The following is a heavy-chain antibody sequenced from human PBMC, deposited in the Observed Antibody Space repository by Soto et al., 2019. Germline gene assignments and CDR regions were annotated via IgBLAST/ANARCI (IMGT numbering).Heavy chain of an antibody. CDR2: IYYSGST. J-gene: IGHJ3*02. CDR1: GGSISSSSYY. Sequence: SETLSLTCTVSGGSISSSSYYWGWIRQPPGKGLEWIGSIYYSGSTYYNPSLKSRVTISVDTSKNQFSLKLSSVTAADTAVYYCARHGAPDWWIGGWYAFDIWGQGTMVTVSS. CDR3: ARHGAPDWWIGGWYAFDI. V-gene: IGHV4-39*01. D-gene: IGHD6-19*01.